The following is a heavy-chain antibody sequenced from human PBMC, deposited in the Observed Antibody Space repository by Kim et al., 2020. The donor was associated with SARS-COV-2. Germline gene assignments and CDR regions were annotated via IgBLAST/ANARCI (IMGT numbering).Heavy chain of an antibody. CDR3: ATDFWMTNNS. V-gene: IGHV3-21*05. J-gene: IGHJ4*02. Sequence: GGSLRLSCVASGFTFSTSHMNWVRQAPGKGLEWISYIYDSSSYMNYADSVKGRFTISRDNAKNSLYLQMSNLRDDDTAVYYCATDFWMTNNSWGQGTLVTVSS. D-gene: IGHD1-20*01. CDR2: IYDSSSYM. CDR1: GFTFSTSH.